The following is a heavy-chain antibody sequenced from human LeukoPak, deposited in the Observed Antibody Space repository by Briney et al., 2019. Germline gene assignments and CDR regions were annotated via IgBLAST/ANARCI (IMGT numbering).Heavy chain of an antibody. CDR3: ARVRSYDAFDI. CDR2: INLSAGTT. J-gene: IGHJ3*02. V-gene: IGHV1-46*01. D-gene: IGHD3-10*01. Sequence: ASVKVSCKASGYTLTGYYMHWVRQAPGQGLEWMGVINLSAGTTNYAQKFQGRGSMTRDMSTSTVYLELSSLTSEDTAVYYCARVRSYDAFDIWGQGTMVTVSS. CDR1: GYTLTGYY.